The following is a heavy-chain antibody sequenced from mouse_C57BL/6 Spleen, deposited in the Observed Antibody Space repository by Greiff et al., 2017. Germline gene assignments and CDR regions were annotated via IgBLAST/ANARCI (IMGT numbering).Heavy chain of an antibody. CDR1: GYAFSSYW. D-gene: IGHD1-1*01. CDR3: ARGTYYGTYFDY. Sequence: VQLQQPGAELVKPGASVKMSCKASGYAFSSYWMNWVKQRPGKGLEWIGQIYPGDGDTNYNGKFKGKATLTADKSSSTAYMQLSSLTSEDSAVYFCARGTYYGTYFDYWGQGTTLTVAS. CDR2: IYPGDGDT. V-gene: IGHV1-80*01. J-gene: IGHJ2*01.